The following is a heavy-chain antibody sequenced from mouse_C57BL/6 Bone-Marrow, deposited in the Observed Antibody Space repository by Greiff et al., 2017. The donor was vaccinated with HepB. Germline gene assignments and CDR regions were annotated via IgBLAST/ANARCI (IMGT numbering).Heavy chain of an antibody. V-gene: IGHV2-6*03. CDR2: IWSDGST. CDR3: ARLWWGNDRKAMDY. CDR1: GFSLTSYG. Sequence: QVQLQQSGPGLVAPSQSLSITCTVSGFSLTSYGVHWVRQPPGKGLEWLVVIWSDGSTTYNSALKSRLSISKDNSKSQVFLKMNSLQTDDTAMYYCARLWWGNDRKAMDYWGQGTSVTVSS. D-gene: IGHD1-1*02. J-gene: IGHJ4*01.